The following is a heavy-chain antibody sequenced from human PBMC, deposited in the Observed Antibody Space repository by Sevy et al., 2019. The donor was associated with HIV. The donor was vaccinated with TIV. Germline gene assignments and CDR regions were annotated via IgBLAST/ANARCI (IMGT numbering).Heavy chain of an antibody. CDR3: AKGHAFSTYAGLDY. J-gene: IGHJ4*02. D-gene: IGHD2-2*01. CDR1: GFTFDDYA. V-gene: IGHV3-9*01. Sequence: GGSLRLSCAASGFTFDDYAMSWVRQVPGKGLEWVATISSNSATVNYVDSVKGRFTISRDNAKNSLYLQMNSLRPEDTAFYSCAKGHAFSTYAGLDYWGQGALVTISS. CDR2: ISSNSATV.